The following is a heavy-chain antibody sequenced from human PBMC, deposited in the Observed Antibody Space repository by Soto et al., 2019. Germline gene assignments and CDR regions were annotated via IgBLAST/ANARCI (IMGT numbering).Heavy chain of an antibody. D-gene: IGHD3-16*02. CDR3: ARRSNDYVWGSYPDWFDP. V-gene: IGHV5-10-1*01. CDR1: GYSFTSYW. Sequence: PGESLKISCKGSGYSFTSYWISWVRQMPGKGLEWMGRIDPSDSYTNYSPSFQGHVTISADKSISTAYLQWSSLKASDTAMYYCARRSNDYVWGSYPDWFDPWGQGTLVTVSS. J-gene: IGHJ5*02. CDR2: IDPSDSYT.